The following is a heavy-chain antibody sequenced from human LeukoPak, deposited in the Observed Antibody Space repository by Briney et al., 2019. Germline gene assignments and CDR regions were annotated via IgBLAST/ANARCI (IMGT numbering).Heavy chain of an antibody. D-gene: IGHD3-22*01. V-gene: IGHV4-4*02. CDR2: VLRSGST. CDR1: GVSISSDNW. CDR3: ATYYDISGYRFDY. J-gene: IGHJ4*02. Sequence: SETLSLTCAVSGVSISSDNWWSWIRQPPGKGLGWIGEVLRSGSTNYNPSLKSRVTMSIDTSKNQFSLKLNSVTAADTAVYYCATYYDISGYRFDYWGQGTLVTVSS.